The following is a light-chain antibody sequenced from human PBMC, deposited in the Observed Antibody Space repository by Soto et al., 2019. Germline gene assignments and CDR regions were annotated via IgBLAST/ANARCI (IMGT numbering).Light chain of an antibody. V-gene: IGLV2-8*01. J-gene: IGLJ1*01. CDR1: SSDVGGYEF. CDR2: EVS. Sequence: QSALAQPASVSGSPGQSITISCTGTSSDVGGYEFVSWYQQHPGKAPKLMIYEVSKRPSGVPDRFSGSKSGNTASLTVSGLQAEDEADYYCSSHAGSNNYVFGTGTKVTVL. CDR3: SSHAGSNNYV.